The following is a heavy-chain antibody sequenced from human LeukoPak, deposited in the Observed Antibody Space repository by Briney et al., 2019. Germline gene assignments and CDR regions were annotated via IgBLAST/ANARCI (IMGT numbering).Heavy chain of an antibody. CDR3: ASLCSSTSCAEYSSSDTPDY. Sequence: SETLSLTCAVSGYSISSGYYWGWIRQPPGKGLEWIGSIYHSGSTYYNPSLKSRVTISVDTAKNQFSLKLSSATAADTAVYYCASLCSSTSCAEYSSSDTPDYWGQGTLVTVSS. D-gene: IGHD2-2*01. CDR1: GYSISSGYY. V-gene: IGHV4-38-2*01. J-gene: IGHJ4*02. CDR2: IYHSGST.